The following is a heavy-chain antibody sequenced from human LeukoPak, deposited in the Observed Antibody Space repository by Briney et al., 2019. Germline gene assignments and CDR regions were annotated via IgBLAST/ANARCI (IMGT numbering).Heavy chain of an antibody. CDR3: AIDHVSSSSDWFDP. Sequence: SETLSLTCTVSGGSISSYYWSWIRQPAGKGLEWIGRIYTSGSTNYNPSLKSRVTMSVDTSKNQFSLKLSSVTAADTAVYYCAIDHVSSSSDWFDPWGQGTLVTVSS. D-gene: IGHD6-6*01. CDR1: GGSISSYY. V-gene: IGHV4-4*07. J-gene: IGHJ5*02. CDR2: IYTSGST.